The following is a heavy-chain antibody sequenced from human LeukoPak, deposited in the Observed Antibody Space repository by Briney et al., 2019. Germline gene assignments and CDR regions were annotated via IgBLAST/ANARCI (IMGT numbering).Heavy chain of an antibody. CDR1: GGSIRSDFHY. J-gene: IGHJ4*02. D-gene: IGHD6-19*01. V-gene: IGHV4-39*01. CDR3: ARHYNSGWYFDY. Sequence: PSETLSLNCTVSGGSIRSDFHYWDWIRQPPGKGLEWIGSIYYTGSTFYNPSLKSRVTISVDTSKNQFSLKLGSVTAADTAVYYCARHYNSGWYFDYWGQGTLVTVSS. CDR2: IYYTGST.